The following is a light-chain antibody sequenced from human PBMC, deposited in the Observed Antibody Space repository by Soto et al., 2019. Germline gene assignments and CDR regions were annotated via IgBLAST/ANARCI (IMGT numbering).Light chain of an antibody. CDR3: QHYGGSSYT. CDR2: GAS. J-gene: IGKJ5*01. CDR1: QSVSSSY. Sequence: IVLPQSPGTLSLSPGERATLSCRASQSVSSSYLAWYQQKPGQAPRLLIYGASGRATGIPDRFSGSGSGTDFTLTISRLEPEDFAVYYCQHYGGSSYTLGQGTRLEIK. V-gene: IGKV3-20*01.